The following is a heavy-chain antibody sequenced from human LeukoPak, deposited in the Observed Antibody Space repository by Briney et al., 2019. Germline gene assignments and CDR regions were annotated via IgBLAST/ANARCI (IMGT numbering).Heavy chain of an antibody. D-gene: IGHD2-15*01. V-gene: IGHV4-39*01. CDR1: GGSISSRSYY. Sequence: SETLSLTCTVSGGSISSRSYYWGWIRQPPGKGLEWIGIIYYSGSTYSNPSLKSRVTISVDTSKNQFSLKLSSVTAADTAVYYCASFYCSGGSCYQYYYYYYMDVWGKGTTVTISS. CDR2: IYYSGST. J-gene: IGHJ6*03. CDR3: ASFYCSGGSCYQYYYYYYMDV.